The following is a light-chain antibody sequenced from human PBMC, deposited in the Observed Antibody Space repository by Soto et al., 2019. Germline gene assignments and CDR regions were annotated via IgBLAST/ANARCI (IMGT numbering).Light chain of an antibody. J-gene: IGKJ4*01. CDR1: LGVCTGR. CDR3: QQYDSSLF. V-gene: IGKV3-20*01. CDR2: GAS. Sequence: EIVLTRSPATPPLCLGERATLSCRAILGVCTGRLPWYHQRPAQAPTPLTHGASNRATGISDRFSGSGSGTDFTLTISRLEPEDFAVYYCQQYDSSLFFGGGTKVDIK.